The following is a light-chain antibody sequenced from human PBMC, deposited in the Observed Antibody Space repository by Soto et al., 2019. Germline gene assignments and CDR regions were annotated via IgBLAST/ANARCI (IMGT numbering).Light chain of an antibody. CDR1: ENIRTS. Sequence: EVILTQFPATLSMSPWESATLSCRASENIRTSLAWYQHRPGQPPRLLIYDAFNRATGIPPRFSGGGSGTDFTLTISGLEPEDFAVYYCQQRASWPPFTFGGGTKVEIK. V-gene: IGKV3-11*01. CDR3: QQRASWPPFT. CDR2: DAF. J-gene: IGKJ4*01.